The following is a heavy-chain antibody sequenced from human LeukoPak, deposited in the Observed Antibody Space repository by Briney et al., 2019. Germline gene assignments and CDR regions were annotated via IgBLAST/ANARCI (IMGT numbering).Heavy chain of an antibody. J-gene: IGHJ6*02. D-gene: IGHD6-19*01. CDR1: GFTFSSYW. Sequence: GGSLRLSCAASGFTFSSYWMSWVRQAPGKGLEWVSSISSSSSYIYYADSVKGRFTISRDNAKNSLYLQMNSLRAEDTAVYYCARDIAVADKYYYYGMDVWGQGTTVTVSS. CDR3: ARDIAVADKYYYYGMDV. CDR2: ISSSSSYI. V-gene: IGHV3-21*01.